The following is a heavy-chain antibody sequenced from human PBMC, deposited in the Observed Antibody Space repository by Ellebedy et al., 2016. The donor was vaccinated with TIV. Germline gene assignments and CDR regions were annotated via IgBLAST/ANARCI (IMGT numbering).Heavy chain of an antibody. CDR3: ARDPVGVGPALDV. Sequence: PGGSLRLSCAASGLTFSSHAMSWVRQAPGKGLEWVSSFTESGGNTYYSDSVKGRFTISRDNSKDTLFLQMNSLRAEDTAIYFCARDPVGVGPALDVWGQGTMVTVSS. CDR2: FTESGGNT. J-gene: IGHJ3*01. CDR1: GLTFSSHA. V-gene: IGHV3-23*01. D-gene: IGHD4-23*01.